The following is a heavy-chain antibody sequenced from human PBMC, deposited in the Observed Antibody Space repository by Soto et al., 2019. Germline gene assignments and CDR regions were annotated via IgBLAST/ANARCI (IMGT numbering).Heavy chain of an antibody. CDR2: INQDGSEK. Sequence: GGSLRLSCAASGFSFGTYWMNWVRQAPGKGLEWVANINQDGSEKYYVDSVKGRFTISRDNAKNSLYLQMNSLRVEDTAVYFCARGGGLWLAHFDCWGPGALVTVSS. D-gene: IGHD6-19*01. CDR3: ARGGGLWLAHFDC. V-gene: IGHV3-7*01. J-gene: IGHJ4*02. CDR1: GFSFGTYW.